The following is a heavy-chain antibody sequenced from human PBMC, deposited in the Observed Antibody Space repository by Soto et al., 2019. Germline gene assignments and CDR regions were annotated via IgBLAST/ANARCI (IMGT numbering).Heavy chain of an antibody. CDR3: ARVRTEYAGLDY. Sequence: SDTLSLTYCFSGLSGGSFFGTLIRQSPGKGLESIAYVCSSGSTNYNPSLESRVAISLDTSKNQFSLRLTSVTAADTAVYFCARVRTEYAGLDYWGQGTLVTVSS. D-gene: IGHD2-2*01. V-gene: IGHV4-59*02. CDR1: GLSGGSFF. J-gene: IGHJ4*02. CDR2: VCSSGST.